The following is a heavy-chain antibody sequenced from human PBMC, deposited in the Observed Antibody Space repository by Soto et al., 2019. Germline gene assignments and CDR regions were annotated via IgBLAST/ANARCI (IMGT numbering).Heavy chain of an antibody. Sequence: HLSESGGGLLQPGGSLKLSCAASRFTFSNFAMSWVRQAPGKGLEWISSIGVSEGSTYYTDSVRGRFTITRDTSRNTLYMQMNSLRGEDPAIYYCAEVMYTWNDAAAFDSWGKGTLVPVS. J-gene: IGHJ4*02. D-gene: IGHD1-1*01. CDR3: AEVMYTWNDAAAFDS. V-gene: IGHV3-23*01. CDR1: RFTFSNFA. CDR2: IGVSEGST.